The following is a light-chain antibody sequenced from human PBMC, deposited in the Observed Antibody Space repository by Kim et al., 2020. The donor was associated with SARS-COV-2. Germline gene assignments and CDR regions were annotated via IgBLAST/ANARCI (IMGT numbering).Light chain of an antibody. CDR3: QQSITFPLT. J-gene: IGKJ4*01. Sequence: DIQMTQSPSSVSASVGDRVTITCRASQDITTLLVWYQQKPGKAPNLLIYSASNLERGVPSRFSGSGSGTEFTLTLSSLQPEDIATYYCQQSITFPLTFGGGTKVYIK. CDR1: QDITTL. V-gene: IGKV1-12*01. CDR2: SAS.